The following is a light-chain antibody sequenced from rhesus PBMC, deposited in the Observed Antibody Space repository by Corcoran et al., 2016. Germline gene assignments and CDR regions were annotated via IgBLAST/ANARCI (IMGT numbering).Light chain of an antibody. Sequence: DIQMTQSPSSLSASVGDKVTITCRASQGISNALAWYQQKPGKAPKLLLYAASTLQSGVPSRFSGSGSGTDVTLTISSLQPEDFAVYYCQQRNSYPWTFGQGTKVEIK. CDR1: QGISNA. CDR3: QQRNSYPWT. V-gene: IGKV1-33*01. CDR2: AAS. J-gene: IGKJ1*01.